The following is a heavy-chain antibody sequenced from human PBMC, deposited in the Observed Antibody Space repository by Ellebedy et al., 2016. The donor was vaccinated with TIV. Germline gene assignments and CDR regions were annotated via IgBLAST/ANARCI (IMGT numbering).Heavy chain of an antibody. CDR3: ARQGGSYRANLDS. Sequence: GESLKISCKGSGYKFTNYWIGWVRQMPGNGLEWMGIVWPGDSDARYSPSFQGQVTISVDKSISTAYLQWSSLRASDSAMYYCARQGGSYRANLDSWGQGTLVTVSS. CDR2: VWPGDSDA. J-gene: IGHJ4*02. D-gene: IGHD1-26*01. V-gene: IGHV5-51*01. CDR1: GYKFTNYW.